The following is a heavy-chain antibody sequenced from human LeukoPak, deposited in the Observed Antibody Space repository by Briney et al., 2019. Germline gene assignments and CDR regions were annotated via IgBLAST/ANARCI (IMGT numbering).Heavy chain of an antibody. D-gene: IGHD5-24*01. CDR1: GFTFSSYW. J-gene: IGHJ4*02. CDR2: IKQDGSEK. Sequence: PGGSLRLSCTASGFTFSSYWMNWVPQAPGKGLEWVANIKQDGSEKYYVDSVKGRFTISRDNAKKSLYLQMNSLRAEDTAVYYCARETEMANLDYWGQGTLVTVSS. V-gene: IGHV3-7*04. CDR3: ARETEMANLDY.